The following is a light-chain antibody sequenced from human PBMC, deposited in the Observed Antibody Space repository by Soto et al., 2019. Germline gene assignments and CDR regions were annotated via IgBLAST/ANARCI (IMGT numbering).Light chain of an antibody. V-gene: IGKV1-33*01. CDR1: QDISNY. J-gene: IGKJ3*01. CDR2: DAS. Sequence: DIQMTQSPSSLSASVGDRVTITCQASQDISNYLNWYQQKPGKAPKLLIYDASNLETGVPSRFSGSGSGTDFNFTNSSLQPEDIATYYCQPYDNPLFTFGPGTKVD. CDR3: QPYDNPLFT.